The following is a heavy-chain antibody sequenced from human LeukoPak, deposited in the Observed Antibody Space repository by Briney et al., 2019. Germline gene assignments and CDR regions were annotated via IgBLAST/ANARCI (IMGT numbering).Heavy chain of an antibody. D-gene: IGHD3-16*01. Sequence: PGGSLRLSCAASGFTFSNAWMTWVRQAPGKGLEWVGRIKSKTDGSTTDYAAPVKGRFTISRDDSKNTLYLQVNSLKTEDTAVYFCTTSLIAYIFLDYWGQGTLVTVSS. V-gene: IGHV3-15*01. J-gene: IGHJ4*02. CDR2: IKSKTDGSTT. CDR1: GFTFSNAW. CDR3: TTSLIAYIFLDY.